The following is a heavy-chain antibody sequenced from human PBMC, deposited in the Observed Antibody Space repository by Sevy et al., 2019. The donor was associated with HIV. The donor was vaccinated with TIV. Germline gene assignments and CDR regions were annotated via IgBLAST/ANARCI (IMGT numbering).Heavy chain of an antibody. V-gene: IGHV3-30*18. J-gene: IGHJ4*02. CDR1: GFTFSSYG. CDR3: AKGTSSGYDY. Sequence: GGSLRLSCAASGFTFSSYGMHWVRQAPGKGLEWVAVISYDGSNKYYADSVKGRFTISIDNSKNTLYLQMNSLRAEDTAVYYCAKGTSSGYDYWGQGTLVTVSS. CDR2: ISYDGSNK. D-gene: IGHD6-19*01.